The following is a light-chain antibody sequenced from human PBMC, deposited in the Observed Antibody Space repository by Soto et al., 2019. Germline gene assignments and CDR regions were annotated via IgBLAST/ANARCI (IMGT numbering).Light chain of an antibody. Sequence: DIQMTQSPSTLSASVGDRVTITCRASQSISPWLAWYHQKPGKAPKLLIYKASNLESGVPSRFGASGSGTEFTLTISSLQPDDFETYYCQQYLSYPLTFGGGTKVEIK. CDR3: QQYLSYPLT. J-gene: IGKJ4*01. V-gene: IGKV1-5*03. CDR1: QSISPW. CDR2: KAS.